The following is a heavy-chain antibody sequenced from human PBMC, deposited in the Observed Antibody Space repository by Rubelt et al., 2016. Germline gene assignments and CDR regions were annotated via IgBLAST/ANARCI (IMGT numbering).Heavy chain of an antibody. J-gene: IGHJ6*02. Sequence: GGSLRLSCAASGFTFSSYEMNWVRQAPGKGLDWVSYISNSGSTIYYADSVKGRFTISRDNAKNSLYLQMNSLRAEDTAVYYCAILRWADVWGQGTTVTVSS. D-gene: IGHD4-23*01. V-gene: IGHV3-48*03. CDR1: GFTFSSYE. CDR3: AILRWADV. CDR2: ISNSGSTI.